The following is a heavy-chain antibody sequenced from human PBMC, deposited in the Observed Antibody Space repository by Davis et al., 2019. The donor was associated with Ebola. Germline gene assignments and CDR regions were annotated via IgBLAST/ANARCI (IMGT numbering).Heavy chain of an antibody. V-gene: IGHV1-18*01. D-gene: IGHD2-2*01. CDR3: ARIGYCSSTSCYYIDYYYYGMDV. J-gene: IGHJ6*02. CDR2: ISAYNGNT. Sequence: AASVTVSCKASGYTFTSYGISWVRQAPGQGLEWMGWISAYNGNTNYAQKLQGRVTMTTDTSTSTAYMELRSLRSDDTAVYYCARIGYCSSTSCYYIDYYYYGMDVWGQGTTVTVSS. CDR1: GYTFTSYG.